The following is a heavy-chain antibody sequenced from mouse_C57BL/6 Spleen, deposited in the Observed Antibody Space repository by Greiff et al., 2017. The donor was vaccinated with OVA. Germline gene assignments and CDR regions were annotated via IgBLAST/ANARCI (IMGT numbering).Heavy chain of an antibody. J-gene: IGHJ2*01. CDR2: IYPGSGNT. D-gene: IGHD4-1*02. V-gene: IGHV1-76*01. CDR3: ARSTGNY. CDR1: GYTFTDYY. Sequence: VQLQQSGAELVRPGASVKLSCKASGYTFTDYYINWVKQRPGQGLEWIARIYPGSGNTYYNEKFKGKATLTAEKSSSTAYMQLSSLTSEDAAVYFCARSTGNYWGQGTTLTVSS.